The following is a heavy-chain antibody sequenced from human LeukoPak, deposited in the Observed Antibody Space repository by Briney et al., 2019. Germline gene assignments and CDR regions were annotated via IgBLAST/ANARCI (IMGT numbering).Heavy chain of an antibody. CDR1: GFTFSSYA. D-gene: IGHD3-22*01. CDR3: ARDIRWGYYDSSGYQPHY. V-gene: IGHV3-23*01. CDR2: ISGSGGST. J-gene: IGHJ4*02. Sequence: PGGSLRLSCAASGFTFSSYAMSWVRQAPGKGLEWVSAISGSGGSTYYADSVKGRFTISRDNSKNTLYLQMNSLRAEDTAVYYCARDIRWGYYDSSGYQPHYWGQGTLVTVSS.